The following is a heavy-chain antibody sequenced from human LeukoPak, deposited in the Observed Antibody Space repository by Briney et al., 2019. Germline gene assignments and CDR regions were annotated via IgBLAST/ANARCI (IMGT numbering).Heavy chain of an antibody. CDR3: AKDATGCSSTSCSKNAYFDY. CDR2: IYSAGST. CDR1: GFTLNSNF. Sequence: GGSLRLSCAASGFTLNSNFMTWVRQAPGKGLEWVSLIYSAGSTFYADSVKGRFTISRDNSKSTLSLQMNSLRAEDTAIYYCAKDATGCSSTSCSKNAYFDYWGQGTLVTVSS. J-gene: IGHJ4*02. V-gene: IGHV3-66*01. D-gene: IGHD2-2*01.